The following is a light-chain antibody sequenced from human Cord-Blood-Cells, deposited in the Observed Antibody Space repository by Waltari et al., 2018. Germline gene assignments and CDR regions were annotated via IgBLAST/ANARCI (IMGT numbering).Light chain of an antibody. CDR1: QLGDKY. Sequence: SYELTQPPSVSVSPGQTARITCPGDQLGDKYACWYPQKPGQSPVLVIYQDSKRPSGIPERFSGSNSGNTATLTISGTQAMDEADYYCQAWDSSTVVFGGGTKLTVL. V-gene: IGLV3-1*01. CDR2: QDS. CDR3: QAWDSSTVV. J-gene: IGLJ2*01.